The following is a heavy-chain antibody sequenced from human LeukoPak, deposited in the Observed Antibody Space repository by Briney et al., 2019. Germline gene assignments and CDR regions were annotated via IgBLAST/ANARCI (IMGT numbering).Heavy chain of an antibody. CDR1: GFTFSSYA. CDR3: ARDRGAIGAETDAFDI. J-gene: IGHJ3*02. CDR2: ISYDGSNK. V-gene: IGHV3-30*04. D-gene: IGHD3-10*01. Sequence: PGGSLRLSCAASGFTFSSYAMHWVRQAPGKGLEWVAVISYDGSNKYYADSVKGRFTISRDNSKNTLYLQMNSLRAEDTAVYYCARDRGAIGAETDAFDIWGQGTMVTVSS.